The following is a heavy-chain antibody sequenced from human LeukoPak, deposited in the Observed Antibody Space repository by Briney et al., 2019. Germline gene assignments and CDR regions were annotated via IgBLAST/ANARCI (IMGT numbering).Heavy chain of an antibody. Sequence: GAYLKISCKGLGYSFSSYSIGWVRQMPGKGLEWMGIIYPDVSDTRYSPSFQGQVTISADKSFSTAYLQWSSLKASDTAMYYCARQYYDFWSGYPRQTYYFDYWGQGTLVTVSS. CDR3: ARQYYDFWSGYPRQTYYFDY. CDR1: GYSFSSYS. J-gene: IGHJ4*02. D-gene: IGHD3-3*01. V-gene: IGHV5-51*01. CDR2: IYPDVSDT.